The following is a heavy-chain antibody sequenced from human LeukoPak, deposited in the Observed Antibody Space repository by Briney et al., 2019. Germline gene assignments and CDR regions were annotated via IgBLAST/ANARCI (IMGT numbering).Heavy chain of an antibody. J-gene: IGHJ6*02. Sequence: SESLSLTCTVSGGSISSYYWSWIRQPPGKGLGWNGYIHYSGSTNYHPSLKSRVTISVDTSTNQFSLKLSSVTAADTAVYYCARHRHPEYYDILTGYSSAYYYGMDVWGQGTTVTVSS. CDR2: IHYSGST. V-gene: IGHV4-59*08. CDR1: GGSISSYY. CDR3: ARHRHPEYYDILTGYSSAYYYGMDV. D-gene: IGHD3-9*01.